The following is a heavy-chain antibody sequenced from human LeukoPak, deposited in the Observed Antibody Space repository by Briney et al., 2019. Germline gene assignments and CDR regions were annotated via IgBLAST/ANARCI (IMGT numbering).Heavy chain of an antibody. CDR2: ISSSGSTI. J-gene: IGHJ6*03. D-gene: IGHD2-2*01. CDR3: ARHYCSSTSCYEYYYYYYMDV. Sequence: GGSLRLSCAASGFTFSSYEMNWVRQAPGKGLEWVSYISSSGSTIYYADSVKGRFTISRDNAKNSLYLQMNSLRAEDTALYYCARHYCSSTSCYEYYYYYYMDVWGKGTTVTVSS. V-gene: IGHV3-48*03. CDR1: GFTFSSYE.